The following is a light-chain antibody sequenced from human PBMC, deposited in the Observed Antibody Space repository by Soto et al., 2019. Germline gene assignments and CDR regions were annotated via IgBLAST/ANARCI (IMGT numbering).Light chain of an antibody. CDR1: QSVDSAF. J-gene: IGKJ1*01. CDR3: QQFASSLT. Sequence: EIVLTQSPGSLSLSLGERATLSCRVSQSVDSAFFAWYQQKPGQPPRLLIFGTSRRATGIPDRFSGSGSGTDFTLTISRLEPEDFAVYYCQQFASSLTFGQGTKVEI. V-gene: IGKV3-20*01. CDR2: GTS.